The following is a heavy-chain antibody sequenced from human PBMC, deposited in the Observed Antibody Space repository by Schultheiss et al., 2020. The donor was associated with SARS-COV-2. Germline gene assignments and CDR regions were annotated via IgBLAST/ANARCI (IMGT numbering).Heavy chain of an antibody. CDR3: ARDAAKQSRIVARRDYGMDV. J-gene: IGHJ6*02. D-gene: IGHD6-6*01. CDR2: IIPIFGTA. CDR1: GYTFTGHS. Sequence: SVKVSCKASGYTFTGHSMHWVRQAPGQGLEWMGGIIPIFGTANYAQKFQGRVTITADKSTSTAYMELSSLRSEDTAVYYCARDAAKQSRIVARRDYGMDVWGQGTTVTVSS. V-gene: IGHV1-69*06.